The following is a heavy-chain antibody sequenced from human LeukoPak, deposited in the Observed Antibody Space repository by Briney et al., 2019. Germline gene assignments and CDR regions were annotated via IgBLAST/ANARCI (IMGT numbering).Heavy chain of an antibody. Sequence: GGSLRLSCAASGFTFNNAWMSWVRQAPGKGLEWLGLIKSKTDGGTTDYAAPVKGRFTISRDDSKNTLYLQMNSLKTEDTAVYYCTTGHHLGSGSYSWFDPWGQGTLVTVSS. CDR3: TTGHHLGSGSYSWFDP. D-gene: IGHD3-10*01. CDR1: GFTFNNAW. V-gene: IGHV3-15*01. J-gene: IGHJ5*02. CDR2: IKSKTDGGTT.